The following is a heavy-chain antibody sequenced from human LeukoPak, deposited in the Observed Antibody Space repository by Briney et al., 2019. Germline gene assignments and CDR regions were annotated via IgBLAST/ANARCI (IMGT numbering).Heavy chain of an antibody. J-gene: IGHJ4*02. D-gene: IGHD3-10*01. CDR3: ARELGGKYYYGSGSYPTD. CDR1: GGSISSSSYY. Sequence: PSETLSLTCTVSGGSISSSSYYWGWIRQPPGKGLEWNGSIYYSGSTYYNPSLKSRVTISVDTSKNQFSLKLSSVTAADTAVYYCARELGGKYYYGSGSYPTDWGQGTLVTVSS. CDR2: IYYSGST. V-gene: IGHV4-39*07.